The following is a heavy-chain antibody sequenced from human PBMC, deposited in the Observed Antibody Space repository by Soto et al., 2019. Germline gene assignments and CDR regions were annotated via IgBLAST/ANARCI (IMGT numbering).Heavy chain of an antibody. D-gene: IGHD6-13*01. CDR2: ISWNSGSI. CDR3: AKDSSANYYYSYMYV. CDR1: GFTFDDFA. Sequence: EVQLVESGGTLVQPGRSLRLSCAASGFTFDDFAMHWVRQAPGKGLEWVSGISWNSGSIDYADSVKGRFTISRDNAENALYLQMNSLRPEDTVSYYCAKDSSANYYYSYMYVWGKGTTVTVSS. J-gene: IGHJ6*03. V-gene: IGHV3-9*01.